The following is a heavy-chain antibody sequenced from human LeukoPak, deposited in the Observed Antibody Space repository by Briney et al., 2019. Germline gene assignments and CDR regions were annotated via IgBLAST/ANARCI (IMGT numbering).Heavy chain of an antibody. V-gene: IGHV3-7*01. CDR1: GFTFSRYW. CDR2: IKEDGSEN. J-gene: IGHJ4*02. CDR3: ARQRYSDY. Sequence: HPGGSLRLFCATSGFTFSRYWMTWVRQAPGKGLEWVANIKEDGSENSYVESVKGRFTISRDNAKNSLYLQLNSLRAEDTAVYFCARQRYSDYWGQGTLVTVSS. D-gene: IGHD1-1*01.